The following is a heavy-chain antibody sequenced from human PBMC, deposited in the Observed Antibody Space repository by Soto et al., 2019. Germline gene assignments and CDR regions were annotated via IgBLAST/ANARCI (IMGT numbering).Heavy chain of an antibody. CDR1: GFTFSDYY. D-gene: IGHD5-12*01. V-gene: IGHV3-11*06. Sequence: SLRLSCAASGFTFSDYYMSWIRQAPGKGLEYISYISSGSGSTNYADSVKGRSTISRDNAKNSLYLQMSSLRAEDTAVYYCARDRGGFDRLYYYHGMDVWGQGTSVTV. J-gene: IGHJ6*02. CDR2: ISSGSGST. CDR3: ARDRGGFDRLYYYHGMDV.